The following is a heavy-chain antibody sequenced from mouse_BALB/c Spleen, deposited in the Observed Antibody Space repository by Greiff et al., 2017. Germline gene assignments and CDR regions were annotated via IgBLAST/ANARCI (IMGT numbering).Heavy chain of an antibody. V-gene: IGHV2-9*02. Sequence: VQLVESGPGLVAPSQSLSITCTVSGFSLTSHGVHWVRQPPGKGLEWLGVIWAGGSTNYNSALMSRLSISKDNSKSQVFLKMNSLQTDDTAMYYCAIYGNYYYAMDYWGQGTSVTVSS. D-gene: IGHD2-1*01. CDR1: GFSLTSHG. CDR3: AIYGNYYYAMDY. CDR2: IWAGGST. J-gene: IGHJ4*01.